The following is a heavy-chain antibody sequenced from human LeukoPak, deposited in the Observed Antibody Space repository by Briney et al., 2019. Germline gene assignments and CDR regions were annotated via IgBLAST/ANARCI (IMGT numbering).Heavy chain of an antibody. CDR2: IWSDGSNT. J-gene: IGHJ5*02. V-gene: IGHV3-33*01. CDR3: ARQWTIPINWFDP. CDR1: GFTFSSYG. D-gene: IGHD6-19*01. Sequence: GRSLRLSCAASGFTFSSYGMHWVHQAPGKGLEWVAVIWSDGSNTYYADSVKGRFTISRDTSKNTLYLQMNSLRAEDTAVYYCARQWTIPINWFDPWGQGTLVTVSS.